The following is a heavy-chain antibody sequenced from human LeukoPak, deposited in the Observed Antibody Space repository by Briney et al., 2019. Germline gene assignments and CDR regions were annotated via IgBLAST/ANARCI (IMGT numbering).Heavy chain of an antibody. D-gene: IGHD3-16*02. J-gene: IGHJ3*02. CDR3: ARVSAGVIGMKDVFDI. V-gene: IGHV3-21*01. CDR1: GFTFSSYS. CDR2: ISSSSSYI. Sequence: GGSLRLSCAASGFTFSSYSMNWVRQAPGKGLEWVSSISSSSSYIYYADSVRGRFTISRDNAKNSLYLQMNSLRAEDTAVYYCARVSAGVIGMKDVFDIWGQGTMVTVSS.